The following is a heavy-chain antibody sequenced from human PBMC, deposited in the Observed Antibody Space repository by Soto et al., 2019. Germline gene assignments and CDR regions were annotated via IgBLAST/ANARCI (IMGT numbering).Heavy chain of an antibody. V-gene: IGHV1-46*01. Sequence: GALVKLSCKASGYTFTSYYMHWVRQAPGQGLEWMGIINPSGGSTSYAQKFQGRVTMTRDTSTSTVYMELSSLRSEDTAVYYCARDTNWNWFDPWGQGTLVTVSS. CDR2: INPSGGST. D-gene: IGHD7-27*01. CDR1: GYTFTSYY. CDR3: ARDTNWNWFDP. J-gene: IGHJ5*02.